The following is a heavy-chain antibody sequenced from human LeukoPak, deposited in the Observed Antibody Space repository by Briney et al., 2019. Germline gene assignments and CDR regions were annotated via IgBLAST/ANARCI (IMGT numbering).Heavy chain of an antibody. D-gene: IGHD6-19*01. CDR3: ARESAAVAGIDY. J-gene: IGHJ4*02. Sequence: ASVKVSCKASGYTFTSYDINWVRQAPGQGLEWMGWINPNSGGTNYAQKFQGRVTMTRDTSISTAYMELSRLRSDDTAVYYCARESAAVAGIDYWGQGTLVTVSS. CDR2: INPNSGGT. V-gene: IGHV1-2*02. CDR1: GYTFTSYD.